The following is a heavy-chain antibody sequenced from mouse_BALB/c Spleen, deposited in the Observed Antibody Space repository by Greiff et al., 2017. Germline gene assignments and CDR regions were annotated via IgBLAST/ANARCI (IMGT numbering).Heavy chain of an antibody. J-gene: IGHJ4*01. CDR3: ATTTVVAYYYAMDY. D-gene: IGHD1-1*01. V-gene: IGHV2-9*02. CDR1: GFSLTGYG. CDR2: IWAGGST. Sequence: QVQLQQSGPGLVAPSQSLSITCTVSGFSLTGYGVNWVRQPPGKGLEWLGVIWAGGSTNYNSALMSRLSISKDNSKSQVFLKMNSLQTDDTAMYYCATTTVVAYYYAMDYWGQGTSVTVSS.